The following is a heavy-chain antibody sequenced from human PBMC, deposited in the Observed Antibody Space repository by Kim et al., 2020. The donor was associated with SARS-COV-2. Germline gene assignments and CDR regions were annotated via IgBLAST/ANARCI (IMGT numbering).Heavy chain of an antibody. D-gene: IGHD3-22*01. CDR1: GGSISSGGYS. J-gene: IGHJ4*02. CDR2: IYHSGST. V-gene: IGHV4-30-2*01. Sequence: SETLSLTCAVSGGSISSGGYSWSWIRQPPGKGLEWIGYIYHSGSTYYNPSLKSRVTISVDRSKNQFSLKLSSVTAADTAVYYCARVGYDSSGYYWVYFDYWGQGTLVTVSS. CDR3: ARVGYDSSGYYWVYFDY.